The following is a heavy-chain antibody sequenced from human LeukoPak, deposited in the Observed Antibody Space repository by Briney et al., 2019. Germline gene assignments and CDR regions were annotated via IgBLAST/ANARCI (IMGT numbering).Heavy chain of an antibody. CDR2: IYYSGST. V-gene: IGHV4-59*01. J-gene: IGHJ3*02. CDR1: GGSLSSYY. D-gene: IGHD3-22*01. Sequence: SETLSLTCTVSGGSLSSYYWSWIRQPPGKGLEWIGYIYYSGSTNYNPSLKSRVTISVDTSKNQFSLKLSSVTAADTAVYYCARESDSSGSHDAFDIWGQGTMVTVSS. CDR3: ARESDSSGSHDAFDI.